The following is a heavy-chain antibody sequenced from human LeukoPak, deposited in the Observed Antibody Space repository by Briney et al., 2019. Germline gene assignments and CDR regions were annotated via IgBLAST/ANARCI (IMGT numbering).Heavy chain of an antibody. CDR2: INHSGST. J-gene: IGHJ4*02. V-gene: IGHV4-34*01. CDR3: ARGGPRRTMVRGSNDY. CDR1: GGSFSGYY. D-gene: IGHD3-10*01. Sequence: SETLSLTCAVYGGSFSGYYWSWIRQPPGKGLEWIGEINHSGSTNYNPSLKSRVTISVDTSKNQFSLQLSSVTAADTAVYYCARGGPRRTMVRGSNDYWGQGTLVTVSS.